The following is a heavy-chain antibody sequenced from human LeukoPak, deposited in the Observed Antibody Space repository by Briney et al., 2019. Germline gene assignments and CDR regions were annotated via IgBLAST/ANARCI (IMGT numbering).Heavy chain of an antibody. Sequence: GGSLRLSCAASGFTFSSYGMHWVRQAPGKGLEWVAFIRYDGSNKYYADSVNGRFTISRDKSKNKLYLQMNSLRAEDTAVYYSARDRIAAAYYFDYWGQGTLVTVSS. CDR2: IRYDGSNK. J-gene: IGHJ4*02. CDR3: ARDRIAAAYYFDY. V-gene: IGHV3-30*02. CDR1: GFTFSSYG. D-gene: IGHD6-13*01.